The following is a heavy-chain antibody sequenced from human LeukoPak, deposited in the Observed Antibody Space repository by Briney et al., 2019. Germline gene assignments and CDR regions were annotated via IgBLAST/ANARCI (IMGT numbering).Heavy chain of an antibody. CDR1: GFPFSSYA. J-gene: IGHJ6*02. Sequence: QPGGSLRLSCSASGFPFSSYAKHWVPQAPGEGLEYVSAISESGGGTHYAASVKGGFHISRDNSKNTLYLQMISLRAEDTAVYFCVRGYSFGPYGMDVWGQGTTVTVSS. CDR3: VRGYSFGPYGMDV. V-gene: IGHV3-64D*09. D-gene: IGHD2-15*01. CDR2: ISESGGGT.